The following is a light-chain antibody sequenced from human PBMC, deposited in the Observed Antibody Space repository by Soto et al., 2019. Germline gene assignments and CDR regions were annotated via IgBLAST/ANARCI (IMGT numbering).Light chain of an antibody. V-gene: IGKV1-5*03. J-gene: IGKJ1*01. CDR2: EAS. Sequence: DIQMTQSPSTLSASVGDRVTITCRASQSISDLLAWYQQKPGKAPKRLIYEASNLKSGVPSRFSGSRSGTEYTLTISSLQPDDFASYYCQQYNGFWTFGQGTKVEIK. CDR3: QQYNGFWT. CDR1: QSISDL.